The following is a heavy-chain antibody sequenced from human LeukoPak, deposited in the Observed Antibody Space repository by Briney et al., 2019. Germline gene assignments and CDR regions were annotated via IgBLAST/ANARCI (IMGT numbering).Heavy chain of an antibody. CDR2: IYTSGST. CDR3: AKDWGGSRCY. D-gene: IGHD3-16*01. Sequence: PSQTLSLTCTVSGGSISSGTYYWSWIRQPAGKGLEWIGRIYTSGSTNYNPPLKSRVTISLDTSKNQFSLRLNSVTAADTAIYYCAKDWGGSRCYWGQGTLVTVSS. J-gene: IGHJ4*02. CDR1: GGSISSGTYY. V-gene: IGHV4-61*02.